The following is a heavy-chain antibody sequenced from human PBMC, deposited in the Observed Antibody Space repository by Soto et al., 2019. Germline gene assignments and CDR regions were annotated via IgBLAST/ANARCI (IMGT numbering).Heavy chain of an antibody. CDR1: GGTFSSYA. Sequence: QVQLVQSGAEVKKPGSSVKVSCKASGGTFSSYAISWVRQAPGQGIEWMGGIIPIFGTANYAQKFQGRVRITADESTSTAYIELSSLRSEDTAVYDCATLQRERWLPFDYWGHGTLVTVAS. CDR2: IIPIFGTA. J-gene: IGHJ4*01. D-gene: IGHD2-2*01. CDR3: ATLQRERWLPFDY. V-gene: IGHV1-69*12.